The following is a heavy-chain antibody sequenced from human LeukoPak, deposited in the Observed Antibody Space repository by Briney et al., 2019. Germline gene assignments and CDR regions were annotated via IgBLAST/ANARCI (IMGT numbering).Heavy chain of an antibody. Sequence: SETLSLTCAVYGGSFSGYYWSWIRQPPGKGLEWIGEINHSGSTNYNPSLKSRVTISVDTSKNQLSLKLSSATAADTAVYYCASRGYSGYDYVDYWGQGTLVTVSS. CDR1: GGSFSGYY. CDR2: INHSGST. J-gene: IGHJ4*02. D-gene: IGHD5-12*01. V-gene: IGHV4-34*01. CDR3: ASRGYSGYDYVDY.